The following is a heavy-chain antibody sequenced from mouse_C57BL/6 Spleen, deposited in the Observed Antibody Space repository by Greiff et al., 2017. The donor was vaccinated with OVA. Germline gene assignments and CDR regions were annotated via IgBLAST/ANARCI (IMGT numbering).Heavy chain of an antibody. Sequence: EVQLVESGPGLVKPSQSLSLTCSVTGYSITSGYYWNWIRQFPGNKLEWMGYISYDGSNNYNPSLKNRISITRDTSKNQFFLKLNSVTTEDTATYYCARKSYYYGSSYGMDYWGQGTSVTVSS. J-gene: IGHJ4*01. CDR3: ARKSYYYGSSYGMDY. V-gene: IGHV3-6*01. D-gene: IGHD1-1*01. CDR1: GYSITSGYY. CDR2: ISYDGSN.